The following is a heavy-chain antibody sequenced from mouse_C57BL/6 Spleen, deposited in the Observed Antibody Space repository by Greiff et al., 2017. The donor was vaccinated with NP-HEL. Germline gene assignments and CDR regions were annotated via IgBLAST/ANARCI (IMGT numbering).Heavy chain of an antibody. V-gene: IGHV1-80*01. Sequence: QVQLQQSGAELVKPGASVKISCKASGYAFSSYWMNWVKQRPGKGLEWIGQIYPGDGDTNYNGKFKGKATLTADKSSSTAYMQLSSLTSEDSAVYFCARELSYYGSNYYAMDYWGQGTSVTVSS. CDR2: IYPGDGDT. J-gene: IGHJ4*01. CDR3: ARELSYYGSNYYAMDY. CDR1: GYAFSSYW. D-gene: IGHD1-1*01.